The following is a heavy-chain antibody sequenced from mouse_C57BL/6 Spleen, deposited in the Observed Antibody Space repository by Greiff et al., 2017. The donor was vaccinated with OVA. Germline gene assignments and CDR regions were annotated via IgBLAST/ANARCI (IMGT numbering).Heavy chain of an antibody. V-gene: IGHV5-17*01. CDR2: ISSGSGTI. J-gene: IGHJ3*01. D-gene: IGHD1-1*01. Sequence: EVHLVESGGGLVKPGGSLKLSCAASGFTFSDYGMHWVRQAPEKGLEWVAYISSGSGTIYYADTLKGRVTISRDNATNTLFLQLTSLRSEDTAMYYCARPYYYGSSSFAYWGQGTLVTVSA. CDR3: ARPYYYGSSSFAY. CDR1: GFTFSDYG.